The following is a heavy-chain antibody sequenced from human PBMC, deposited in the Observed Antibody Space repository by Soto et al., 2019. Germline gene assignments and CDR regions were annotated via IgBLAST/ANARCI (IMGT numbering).Heavy chain of an antibody. J-gene: IGHJ4*02. Sequence: NPSETLSLTCTVSGGSISNYYWSWIRQPPGKGLEWIGYIYYSGSTNYNPSLKSRVTISVDTSKNQFSLKLSSVTAADTAVYYCARGTDFWSGAFFDYWGQGTLVTVSS. D-gene: IGHD3-3*01. CDR1: GGSISNYY. V-gene: IGHV4-59*01. CDR2: IYYSGST. CDR3: ARGTDFWSGAFFDY.